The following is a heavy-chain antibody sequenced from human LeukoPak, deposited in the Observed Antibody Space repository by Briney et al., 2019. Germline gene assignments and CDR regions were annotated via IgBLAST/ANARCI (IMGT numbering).Heavy chain of an antibody. J-gene: IGHJ4*02. Sequence: GGSLRLSCAASGFTFSSYWTTWVRHVPGKGLEWVGRIKSKDDGGTIDYVAPVKGRFTISRDESKNMLYLQMNSLKTEDTAVYYCTTGGLSYWGQGTLVTVSS. V-gene: IGHV3-15*01. CDR3: TTGGLSY. CDR2: IKSKDDGGTI. CDR1: GFTFSSYW.